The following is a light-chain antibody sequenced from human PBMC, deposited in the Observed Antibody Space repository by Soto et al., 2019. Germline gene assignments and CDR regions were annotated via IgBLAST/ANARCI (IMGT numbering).Light chain of an antibody. J-gene: IGKJ3*01. Sequence: DIQLTQSPSSLSASVGDRVTITCRASESIRSYLNWYQQKPGKAPKLLIYDASSLQSGVPSRFSGSGSGTDFTLTISSLQPEDFATYYCQQSYSTPPFTFGPGTKVDIK. V-gene: IGKV1-39*01. CDR2: DAS. CDR3: QQSYSTPPFT. CDR1: ESIRSY.